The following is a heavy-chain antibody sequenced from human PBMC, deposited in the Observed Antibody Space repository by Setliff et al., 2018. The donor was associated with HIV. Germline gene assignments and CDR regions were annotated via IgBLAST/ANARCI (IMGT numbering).Heavy chain of an antibody. D-gene: IGHD3-10*01. J-gene: IGHJ6*03. CDR2: IYYSGAT. V-gene: IGHV4-39*01. CDR1: GGSIKNVNYY. Sequence: PSETLSLTCTVSGGSIKNVNYYWGWVRLSPGKGLEWIGSIYYSGATYYNPSLKSRVIISVDTSKNLFSLNLSSVRASDTAVYYCARGPVNWFYLDVWGKGTTVTVSS. CDR3: ARGPVNWFYLDV.